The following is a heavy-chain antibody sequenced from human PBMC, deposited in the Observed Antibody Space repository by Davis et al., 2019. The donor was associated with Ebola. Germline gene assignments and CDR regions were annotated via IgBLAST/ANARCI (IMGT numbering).Heavy chain of an antibody. CDR2: INHSGST. D-gene: IGHD5-18*01. CDR1: GGSFSGYY. V-gene: IGHV4-34*01. Sequence: MPSETLSLTCAVYGGSFSGYYWSWIRQPPGKGLEWIGEINHSGSTNYNSSLKSRVTLSVDTSKNQFSLKLSSVTAADTAVYYCARRGYSYGLFDYWGQGTLVTVSS. CDR3: ARRGYSYGLFDY. J-gene: IGHJ4*02.